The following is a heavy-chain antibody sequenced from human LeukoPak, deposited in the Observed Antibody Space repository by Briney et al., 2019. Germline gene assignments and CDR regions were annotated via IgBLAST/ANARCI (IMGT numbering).Heavy chain of an antibody. CDR2: IYSGGST. D-gene: IGHD1/OR15-1a*01. CDR3: ARGQNIPA. CDR1: GFIVSSNY. Sequence: GGSLRLSCAASGFIVSSNYMNWVRQAPGKGLEWVSVIYSGGSTYYADSVKGRFTISRDNSKNTLYLQMNSLRAEDAAVYYCARGQNIPAWGQGTLVTVSS. J-gene: IGHJ4*02. V-gene: IGHV3-53*01.